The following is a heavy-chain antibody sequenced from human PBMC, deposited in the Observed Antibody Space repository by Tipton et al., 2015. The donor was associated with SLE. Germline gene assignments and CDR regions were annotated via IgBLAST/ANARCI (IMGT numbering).Heavy chain of an antibody. Sequence: SLRLSCAASGFTFDDYTMHWVRQAPGKGLEWVSLINWEGDSTYYADSVKGRFIISRDNSKNSLFLLMNSLRTEDTALYYCAKGWELDDWGQGTLVTVSS. CDR1: GFTFDDYT. CDR2: INWEGDST. CDR3: AKGWELDD. V-gene: IGHV3-43*01. J-gene: IGHJ4*02. D-gene: IGHD1-26*01.